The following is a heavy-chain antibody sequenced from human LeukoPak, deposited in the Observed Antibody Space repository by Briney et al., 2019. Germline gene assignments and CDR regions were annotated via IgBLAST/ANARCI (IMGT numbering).Heavy chain of an antibody. J-gene: IGHJ3*02. D-gene: IGHD3-22*01. Sequence: SETLSLTCTVSGGSIGSFYWSWIRQPAGKALEWIGNIFYSGSTYYSPSLKSRVTISLDTSRNQFSLKLNSVTAADTAVYYCAKSNGYGLIDIWGQGTMVTVSS. CDR2: IFYSGST. CDR1: GGSIGSFY. CDR3: AKSNGYGLIDI. V-gene: IGHV4-59*12.